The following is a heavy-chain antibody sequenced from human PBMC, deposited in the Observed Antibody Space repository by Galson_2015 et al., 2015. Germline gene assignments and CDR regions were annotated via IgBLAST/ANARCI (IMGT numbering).Heavy chain of an antibody. CDR1: GGTFSSYA. CDR3: ARSLRGLPGEYSSSAAMKLRYYYYYMDV. Sequence: SVKVSCKASGGTFSSYAISWVRQAPGQGLEWMGRIIPILGIANYAQKFQGRVTITAGKSTSTAYMELSSLRSEDTAVYYCARSLRGLPGEYSSSAAMKLRYYYYYMDVWGKGTTVTVSS. D-gene: IGHD6-6*01. CDR2: IIPILGIA. J-gene: IGHJ6*03. V-gene: IGHV1-69*04.